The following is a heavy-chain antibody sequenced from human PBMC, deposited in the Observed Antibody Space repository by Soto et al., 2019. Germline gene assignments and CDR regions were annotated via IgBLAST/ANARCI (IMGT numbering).Heavy chain of an antibody. V-gene: IGHV3-73*01. CDR2: IRSKAYNYAT. Sequence: GGSLRLSCAASGFNFSGSVIHWVRQASGKGLEWVGRIRSKAYNYATAYAASVEGRFTVSRDDSKNTAYLQMNSLKSEDTAVYYCSRLVVWGQGTVVTVSS. D-gene: IGHD2-15*01. J-gene: IGHJ4*02. CDR3: SRLVV. CDR1: GFNFSGSV.